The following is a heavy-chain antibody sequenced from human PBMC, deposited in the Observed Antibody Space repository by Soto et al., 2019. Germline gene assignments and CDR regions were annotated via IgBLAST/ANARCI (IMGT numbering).Heavy chain of an antibody. V-gene: IGHV4-31*03. Sequence: QVQLQESGPGLVKPSQTLSLTCTVSGGSISSGGYYWSWIRQHPGKGLEWIGYIYYSGSTYYNPSLKSRVTISVDTSKNQCSLKLSSVTAADTAVYYCARDGFYYNSSGYYYGSDAFDIWGQGTMVTVSS. CDR1: GGSISSGGYY. J-gene: IGHJ3*02. CDR2: IYYSGST. D-gene: IGHD3-22*01. CDR3: ARDGFYYNSSGYYYGSDAFDI.